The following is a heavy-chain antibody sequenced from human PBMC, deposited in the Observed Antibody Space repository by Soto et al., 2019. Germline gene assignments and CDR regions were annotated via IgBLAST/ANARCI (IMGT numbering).Heavy chain of an antibody. CDR3: ARDRMVRGVIPIYYYYGMDV. Sequence: QVQLVQSGAEVKKPGASVKVSCKASGYTFTSYYMHWVRQAPGQGLEWMGIINPSGGSTSYAQKFQGRVTMTRDTSTSTVYMELSSLRSEDTAVYYCARDRMVRGVIPIYYYYGMDVWGQGTTVTVSS. CDR1: GYTFTSYY. V-gene: IGHV1-46*01. J-gene: IGHJ6*02. D-gene: IGHD3-10*01. CDR2: INPSGGST.